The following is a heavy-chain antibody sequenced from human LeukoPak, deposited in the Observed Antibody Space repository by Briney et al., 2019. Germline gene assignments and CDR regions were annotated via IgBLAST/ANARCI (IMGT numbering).Heavy chain of an antibody. V-gene: IGHV6-1*01. CDR3: AREDYGGKSGTYFDY. Sequence: SQTLSPTCAISGDSVSSSSAAWNWIRQSPSRGLEWLGRTYYRSKWYNDYAVSVRSRITVNPDTSKNQFSLQLNSVTPEDTAVYYCAREDYGGKSGTYFDYWGQGTLVTVSS. J-gene: IGHJ4*02. D-gene: IGHD4-23*01. CDR1: GDSVSSSSAA. CDR2: TYYRSKWYN.